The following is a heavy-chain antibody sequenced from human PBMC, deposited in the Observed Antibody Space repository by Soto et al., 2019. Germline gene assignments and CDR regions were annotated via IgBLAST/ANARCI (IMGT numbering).Heavy chain of an antibody. CDR3: AKENWANPDS. CDR1: GGSISSYY. D-gene: IGHD7-27*01. Sequence: PSDTLSLTCTVSGGSISSYYWSWIRQPPGKGLEWIGYIYYSGSTNYNPSLKSRVTISVDTSKNQFSLKLSSVTAADTAVYYCAKENWANPDSWGQGTLVTVSS. CDR2: IYYSGST. V-gene: IGHV4-59*01. J-gene: IGHJ4*02.